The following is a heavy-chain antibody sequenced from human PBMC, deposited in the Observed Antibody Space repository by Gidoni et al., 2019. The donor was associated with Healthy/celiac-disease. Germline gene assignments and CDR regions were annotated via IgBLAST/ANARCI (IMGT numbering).Heavy chain of an antibody. D-gene: IGHD3-10*01. CDR1: GFSLSTSGVG. CDR2: IYWDDDK. CDR3: AHRRGRAYGSGSLLFDY. J-gene: IGHJ4*02. V-gene: IGHV2-5*02. Sequence: QITLKESGPTLVKPTQTLTLTCTFSGFSLSTSGVGVGWIRQPPGKALEWLALIYWDDDKRYSPSLKSRLTITKDTSKNQVVLTMTNMDPVDTATYYWAHRRGRAYGSGSLLFDYWGQGTLVTVSS.